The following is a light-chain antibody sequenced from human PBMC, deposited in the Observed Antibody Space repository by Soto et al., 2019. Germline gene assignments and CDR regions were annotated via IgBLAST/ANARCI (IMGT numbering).Light chain of an antibody. CDR1: QTLRRTY. CDR2: GAS. V-gene: IGKV3-20*01. J-gene: IGKJ2*01. Sequence: EIVLMQSPGTLSLSPGERATLSCRASQTLRRTYIAWYQQKPGQAPRVLLYGASKRATGIPDRFSGSGSGTDFSLTISRLEPEDFAVYYCHQYDNAPQTYGQGNKVEIK. CDR3: HQYDNAPQT.